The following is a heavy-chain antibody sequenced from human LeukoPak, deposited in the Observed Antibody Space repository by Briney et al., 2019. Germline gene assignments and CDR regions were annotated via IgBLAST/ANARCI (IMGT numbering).Heavy chain of an antibody. Sequence: SETLSLTCAVSGGSISSSNWWSWVRQPPGKGLEWIGEINHSGSTNYNPSLKSRVTISVDTSKNQFSLKLSSVTAADTAVYYCARRARFSGSYGYFDYWGQGTLVTVSS. V-gene: IGHV4-4*02. J-gene: IGHJ4*02. CDR2: INHSGST. CDR3: ARRARFSGSYGYFDY. D-gene: IGHD1-26*01. CDR1: GGSISSSNW.